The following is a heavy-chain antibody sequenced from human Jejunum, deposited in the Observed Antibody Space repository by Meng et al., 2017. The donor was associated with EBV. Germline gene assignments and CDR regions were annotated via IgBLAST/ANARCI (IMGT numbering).Heavy chain of an antibody. Sequence: VMVQQSGPGLANPSQTLSRTCAICRDRVYSDGATWNWIRQSPSRGLEWLGRTFYRSRWFYDYAPSVKSRITINSDTSKNQFSLHLDSVTPEDTAVYYCARDGPQSLSSFDYWGQGTLVTVSS. CDR1: RDRVYSDGAT. D-gene: IGHD6-6*01. CDR3: ARDGPQSLSSFDY. CDR2: TFYRSRWFY. V-gene: IGHV6-1*01. J-gene: IGHJ4*02.